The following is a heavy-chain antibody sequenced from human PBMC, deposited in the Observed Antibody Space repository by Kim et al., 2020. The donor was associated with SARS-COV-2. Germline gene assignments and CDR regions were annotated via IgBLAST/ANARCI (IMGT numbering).Heavy chain of an antibody. J-gene: IGHJ6*02. CDR2: IWYDGSNK. CDR1: GFTFSSYG. D-gene: IGHD3-9*01. V-gene: IGHV3-33*01. CDR3: ARERREYYDILTGYYTSYYYYGMDV. Sequence: GWSLRLSCAASGFTFSSYGMHWVRQAPGKGLEWVAVIWYDGSNKYYADSVKGRFTISRDNSKNTLYLQMNSLRAEDTAVYYCARERREYYDILTGYYTSYYYYGMDVWGQGTTVTVSS.